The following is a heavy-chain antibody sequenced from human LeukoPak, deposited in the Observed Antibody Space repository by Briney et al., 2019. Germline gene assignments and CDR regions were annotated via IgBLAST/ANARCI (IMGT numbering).Heavy chain of an antibody. CDR1: GFTFNEYT. CDR3: AREKRRLADY. V-gene: IGHV3-43*01. Sequence: GGSLRLSCAASGFTFNEYTMHWVRQAPGKGLERVSLITHDGGAAFYADSVRGRFTISRDNSRNSLYLQMDSLRTEDTALYYRAREKRRLADYWGQGTLVTVSS. CDR2: ITHDGGAA. D-gene: IGHD6-25*01. J-gene: IGHJ4*02.